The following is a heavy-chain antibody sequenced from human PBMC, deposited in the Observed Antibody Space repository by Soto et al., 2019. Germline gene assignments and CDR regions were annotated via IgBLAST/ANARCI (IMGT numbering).Heavy chain of an antibody. D-gene: IGHD6-19*01. Sequence: RASVKVSCKASGGTFSSYAISWVRQAPGQGLEWMGGIIPIFGTANYAQKFQGRVTITADESTSTAYMELSSLRSEDTAVYYCARRKVYSSGCLDYWGQGTLVTVSS. V-gene: IGHV1-69*13. J-gene: IGHJ4*02. CDR2: IIPIFGTA. CDR3: ARRKVYSSGCLDY. CDR1: GGTFSSYA.